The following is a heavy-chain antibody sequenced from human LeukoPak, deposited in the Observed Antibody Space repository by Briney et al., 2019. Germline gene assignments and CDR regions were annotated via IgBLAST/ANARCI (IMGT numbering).Heavy chain of an antibody. J-gene: IGHJ4*02. CDR1: GFTFSSYW. D-gene: IGHD1-26*01. CDR2: INSDGSST. V-gene: IGHV3-74*03. CDR3: ARDVDYHATSECFDY. Sequence: GGSLRLSCAASGFTFSSYWMHWVRQVPGKGLVWVSRINSDGSSTTYADSVKGRFTISRDNAKNTLYLQMNSLRPEDTAVYYCARDVDYHATSECFDYWGQGTLVTVSS.